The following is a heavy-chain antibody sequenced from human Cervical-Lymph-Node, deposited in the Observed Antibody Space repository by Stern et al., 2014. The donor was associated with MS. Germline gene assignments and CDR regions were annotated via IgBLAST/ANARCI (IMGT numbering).Heavy chain of an antibody. Sequence: MQLVESGPEVKKPGASVKVSCKASRFPFPGSAIQWVRQARGQRLEWIGWIVVASGKAEYGQNFQERVTITGDRCTNTAYMELTSLTFEDTAVYYCASGPADYPIYWGQGTLVTVSS. V-gene: IGHV1-58*02. J-gene: IGHJ4*02. D-gene: IGHD3-10*01. CDR2: IVVASGKA. CDR1: RFPFPGSA. CDR3: ASGPADYPIY.